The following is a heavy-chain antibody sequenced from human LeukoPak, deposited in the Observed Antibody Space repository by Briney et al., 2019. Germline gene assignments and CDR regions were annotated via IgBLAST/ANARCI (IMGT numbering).Heavy chain of an antibody. CDR3: ARGKTQMTAQDLEFSSNIVVVVAATPFDY. CDR1: GFTFISYN. Sequence: GGSLRLSCAASGFTFISYNMNWVRQAPGKGLEWVSSIISSISYIYYPDAVKGRFTIATHNAQNSLYLQMTSLRAEATAVYYCARGKTQMTAQDLEFSSNIVVVVAATPFDYWGQGTLVTVSS. J-gene: IGHJ4*02. D-gene: IGHD2-15*01. CDR2: IISSISYI. V-gene: IGHV3-21*03.